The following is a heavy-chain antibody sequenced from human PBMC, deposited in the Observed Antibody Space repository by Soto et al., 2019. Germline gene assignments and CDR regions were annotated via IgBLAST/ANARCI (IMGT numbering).Heavy chain of an antibody. Sequence: GASVKVSCKASGYTFNCDGINWVRQAPGQGLEWMGWISGFNGNTNYAADLKGRVTMTTDTSTSTAYMELRGLRSDDTAVYYCARSGVSSGHESPDFDAWGQGTLVTVSS. CDR1: GYTFNCDG. D-gene: IGHD6-25*01. CDR2: ISGFNGNT. CDR3: ARSGVSSGHESPDFDA. J-gene: IGHJ4*02. V-gene: IGHV1-18*01.